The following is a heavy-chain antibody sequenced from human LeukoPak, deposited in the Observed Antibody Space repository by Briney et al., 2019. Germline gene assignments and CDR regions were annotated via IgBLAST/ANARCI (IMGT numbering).Heavy chain of an antibody. CDR1: GFTFSSYD. V-gene: IGHV3-53*01. J-gene: IGHJ5*02. D-gene: IGHD6-19*01. CDR2: IYSGGST. Sequence: GGSLRLSCAASGFTFSSYDMTWVRQAPGRGLEWVSVIYSGGSTYYADSVKGRFTISRDNSKNTLYLQMNSLRAEDTAVYYCARAAVAGYWFDPWGQGTLVTVSS. CDR3: ARAAVAGYWFDP.